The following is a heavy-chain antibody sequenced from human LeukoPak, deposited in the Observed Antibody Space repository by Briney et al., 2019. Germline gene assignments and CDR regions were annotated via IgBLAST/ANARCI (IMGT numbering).Heavy chain of an antibody. CDR1: GFTFSSYS. CDR2: ISSSSTI. D-gene: IGHD5-12*01. CDR3: ARDRLRYYFDY. J-gene: IGHJ4*02. Sequence: GGSLRLSCAASGFTFSSYSMNWVRQAPGKGLEWVSYISSSSTIYYADSVKGRFTISRDNAKNSLYLQMNSLRDEDTAVYYCARDRLRYYFDYWGQGTLVTVSS. V-gene: IGHV3-48*02.